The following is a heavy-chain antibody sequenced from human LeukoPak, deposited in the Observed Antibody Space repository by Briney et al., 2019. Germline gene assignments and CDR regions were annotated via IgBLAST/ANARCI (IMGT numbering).Heavy chain of an antibody. CDR1: GFPFSRYS. CDR3: AKGENYDILTGYYPLNY. CDR2: ISSSSSNK. D-gene: IGHD3-9*01. J-gene: IGHJ4*02. Sequence: PGGSLRLSCAASGFPFSRYSMNWVRQAPGEGPEWVSSISSSSSNKDYVDSVKGRFTVSRDNAKNSLYLQMNSLRAEDTAVYYCAKGENYDILTGYYPLNYWGQGTLVTVSS. V-gene: IGHV3-21*04.